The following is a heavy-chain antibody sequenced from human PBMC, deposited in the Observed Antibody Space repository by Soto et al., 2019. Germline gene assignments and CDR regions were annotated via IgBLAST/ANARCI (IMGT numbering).Heavy chain of an antibody. CDR3: ARDLKEYCSDGKCNWFDP. D-gene: IGHD2-15*01. J-gene: IGHJ5*02. Sequence: LSLTCTVSGASISTYYWSWIRQPPGKGLERIGYISYSGSTNYNPSLKSRVTISFDASKNEISLQVRSATAADAAVYYCARDLKEYCSDGKCNWFDPWGQGTLVTVSS. CDR2: ISYSGST. CDR1: GASISTYY. V-gene: IGHV4-59*01.